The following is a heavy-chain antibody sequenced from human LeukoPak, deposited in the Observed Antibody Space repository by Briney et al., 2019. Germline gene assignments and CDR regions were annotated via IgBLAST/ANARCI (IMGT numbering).Heavy chain of an antibody. CDR2: INPNSGGT. D-gene: IGHD1-26*01. J-gene: IGHJ6*03. V-gene: IGHV1-2*02. CDR1: GYTFTGYY. CDR3: ARDPIVGASGYYYYMDV. Sequence: GASVKVSCKASGYTFTGYYMHWVRQAPGQGLEWMGWINPNSGGTNYAQKFQGRVTMTRDTSISTAYMELSRLRSDDTAVYYCARDPIVGASGYYYYMDVWGKGTTVTVSS.